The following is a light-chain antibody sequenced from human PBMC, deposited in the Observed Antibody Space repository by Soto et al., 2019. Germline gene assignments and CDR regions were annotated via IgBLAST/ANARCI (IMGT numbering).Light chain of an antibody. CDR2: DGS. V-gene: IGLV3-21*02. CDR1: NIGSKT. J-gene: IGLJ1*01. Sequence: SYELTQPPSLSVAPGQTARIPCGGNNIGSKTVHWYQQKPGQAPALAVYDGSDRPSGIPERFSGSNSGNTATLTISRVEAGDEADYYCQVWDPSTDHPYVFGTGTKVTVL. CDR3: QVWDPSTDHPYV.